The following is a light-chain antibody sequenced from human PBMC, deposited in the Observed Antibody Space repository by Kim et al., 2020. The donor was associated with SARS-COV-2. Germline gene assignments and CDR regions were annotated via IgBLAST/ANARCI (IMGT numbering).Light chain of an antibody. CDR3: QTWGTGIGV. CDR1: SGHSNYA. Sequence: QLVLTQSPSASASLGAPVNLTCTLSSGHSNYAIAWHQQQPEKGPRYLMKVNSDGSHYKGDGIPDRFSGSSSGAERYLTISSLQSEDEADYYCQTWGTGIGVFGGGTQLTVL. V-gene: IGLV4-69*01. CDR2: VNSDGSH. J-gene: IGLJ3*02.